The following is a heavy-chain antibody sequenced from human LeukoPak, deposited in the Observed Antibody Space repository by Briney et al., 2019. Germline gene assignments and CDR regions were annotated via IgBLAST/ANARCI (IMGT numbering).Heavy chain of an antibody. CDR2: IYYSGST. CDR1: GGSISSSSYY. Sequence: SETLSLTCTVSGGSISSSSYYWGWIRQPPGKGLEWFGSIYYSGSTYYNPSLKSRVTISVDTSKNQFSLKLSSVTAADTAVYYCATAAAGPEYYFDYWGQGTLVTVSS. D-gene: IGHD6-13*01. J-gene: IGHJ4*02. CDR3: ATAAAGPEYYFDY. V-gene: IGHV4-39*07.